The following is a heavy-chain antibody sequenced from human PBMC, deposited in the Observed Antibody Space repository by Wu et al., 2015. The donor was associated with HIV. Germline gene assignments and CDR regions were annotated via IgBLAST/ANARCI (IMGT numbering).Heavy chain of an antibody. J-gene: IGHJ5*02. CDR1: GYTLTELS. CDR2: INPSGGST. V-gene: IGHV1-46*01. CDR3: ARETRPSYYYGSSCWFDP. D-gene: IGHD3-10*01. Sequence: QVQLVQSGAEVKKPGASVKVSCKVSGYTLTELSMHWVRQAPGKGLEWMGIINPSGGSTSYAQKFQGRVTMTRDTSTSTVYMELSSLRSEDTAVYYCARETRPSYYYGSSCWFDPWGQGTLVTVSS.